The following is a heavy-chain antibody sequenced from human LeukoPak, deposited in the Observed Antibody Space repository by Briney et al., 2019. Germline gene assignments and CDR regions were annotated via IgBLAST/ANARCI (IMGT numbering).Heavy chain of an antibody. V-gene: IGHV4-30-4*01. D-gene: IGHD5-18*01. CDR3: ARGVTQLWPPYFDY. CDR1: GGSISSGDYY. Sequence: PSETLSLTCTVSGGSISSGDYYWSWIRQPPGKGLEWIGYIYYSGSTYYNPSLKSRVTISVDTSKNQFSLTLSSVTAADTAVYYCARGVTQLWPPYFDYWGQGTLVTVSS. J-gene: IGHJ4*02. CDR2: IYYSGST.